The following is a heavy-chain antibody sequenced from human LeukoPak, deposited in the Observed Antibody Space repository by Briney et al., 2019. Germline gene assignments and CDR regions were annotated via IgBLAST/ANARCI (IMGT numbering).Heavy chain of an antibody. J-gene: IGHJ5*02. V-gene: IGHV3-74*03. CDR3: TRGLRSLTMVRGQGKGWFDP. CDR2: INSDGSYT. Sequence: GGSLRLSCAASGFTFSSYWMHWVRQAPGKGLVWVSRINSDGSYTEYADSVKGRFTISRDNAKNTLSLQMNSLRAEDAAVYYCTRGLRSLTMVRGQGKGWFDPWGQGTLVTVSS. CDR1: GFTFSSYW. D-gene: IGHD3-10*01.